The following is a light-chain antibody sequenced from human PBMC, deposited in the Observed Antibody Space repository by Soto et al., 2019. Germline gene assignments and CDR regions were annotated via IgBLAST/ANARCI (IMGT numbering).Light chain of an antibody. Sequence: QSALTQPRSVSGSPGQSVTISCTGTSSDVGGGNYVSWYQQHPGKTPKLMISDVTKRPSGVPDRFSGSKSGNTASLTISGLPAEDEADYYCCSYAGSSTLLFGGGTKVTVL. J-gene: IGLJ2*01. CDR2: DVT. CDR3: CSYAGSSTLL. CDR1: SSDVGGGNY. V-gene: IGLV2-11*01.